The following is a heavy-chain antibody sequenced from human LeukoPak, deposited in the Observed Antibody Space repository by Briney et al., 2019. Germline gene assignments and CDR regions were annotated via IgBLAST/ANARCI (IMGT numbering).Heavy chain of an antibody. Sequence: GGSLRLSCAASGFTFSSYWMSWVRQAPGKGLEWVANIKKDGSDKYYVDSVKGRFTISRDNAKTSLYLQMNSLRAEDTAVYFCARGGVDHYGSGTYYLMYYFDHWGQGALVTVSS. CDR1: GFTFSSYW. CDR3: ARGGVDHYGSGTYYLMYYFDH. J-gene: IGHJ4*02. V-gene: IGHV3-7*03. D-gene: IGHD3-10*01. CDR2: IKKDGSDK.